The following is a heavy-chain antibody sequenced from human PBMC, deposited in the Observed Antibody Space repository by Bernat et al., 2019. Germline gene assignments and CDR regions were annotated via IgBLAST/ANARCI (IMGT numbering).Heavy chain of an antibody. J-gene: IGHJ3*02. Sequence: EVQLVESGGGLVQPGRSLRLSCTASGFTFGDYAMSWFRQAPGKGLEWVGFIRSKAYGGTTEYAASVKGRFTISRDDSKSIAYLQMNSLKTEDTAVYYCTRDGGSGWPDAFDIWGQGTMVTVSS. CDR3: TRDGGSGWPDAFDI. D-gene: IGHD6-19*01. V-gene: IGHV3-49*03. CDR2: IRSKAYGGTT. CDR1: GFTFGDYA.